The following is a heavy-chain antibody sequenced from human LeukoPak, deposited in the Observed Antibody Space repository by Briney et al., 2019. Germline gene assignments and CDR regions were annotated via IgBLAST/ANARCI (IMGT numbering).Heavy chain of an antibody. CDR3: ATDGAGFDT. J-gene: IGHJ5*02. V-gene: IGHV3-11*01. CDR1: GFTFNDYY. Sequence: GGSLRLSCAASGFTFNDYYMSWIRQAPGKGLERLSYINIGGTNTHYAASVKGRFTISRDNAKKSLYLEMNNLRAEDTAVYYCATDGAGFDTWGQGVLVTVSS. CDR2: INIGGTNT.